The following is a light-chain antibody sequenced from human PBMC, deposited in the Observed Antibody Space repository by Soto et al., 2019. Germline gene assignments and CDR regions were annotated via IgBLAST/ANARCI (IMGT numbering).Light chain of an antibody. V-gene: IGKV1-5*01. J-gene: IGKJ1*01. CDR2: DAS. CDR1: QSINKW. CDR3: QHGWT. Sequence: DIQMTQSPSTLSASVGDRVTITCRASQSINKWLTWYQQKPGKAPKFLIYDASILESGVPSRFSGSGFGTEFTLIISSLQPDDVATYYCQHGWTFGQGTKVDIK.